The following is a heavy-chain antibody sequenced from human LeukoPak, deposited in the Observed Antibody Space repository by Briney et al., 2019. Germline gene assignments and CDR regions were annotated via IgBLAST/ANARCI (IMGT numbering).Heavy chain of an antibody. CDR2: ISSSSSYI. CDR3: ARHLSSSGTYYFDY. V-gene: IGHV3-21*01. D-gene: IGHD6-13*01. CDR1: GFTFSSYS. Sequence: GGSLRLSCAASGFTFSSYSMNWVRQAPGKGLEWVSSISSSSSYIYYADSVKGRFTISRDNAKNSLYLQMPSLRAEDTAVYYCARHLSSSGTYYFDYWGQGTLVTVPS. J-gene: IGHJ4*02.